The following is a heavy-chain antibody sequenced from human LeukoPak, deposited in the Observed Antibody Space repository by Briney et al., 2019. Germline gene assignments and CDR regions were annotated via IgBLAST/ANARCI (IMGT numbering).Heavy chain of an antibody. CDR1: GYTFTSYD. CDR2: MHTNSVNT. V-gene: IGHV1-8*01. D-gene: IGHD3-10*01. CDR3: ARGHYYGSGSYLGTDY. Sequence: ASVKVSCKASGYTFTSYDINWVRQATGHGLEWMGWMHTNSVNTGYAQKFQGRVTMTRNTSISTAYMELSSLRSEDTAVYYRARGHYYGSGSYLGTDYWGQGTLVTVSS. J-gene: IGHJ4*02.